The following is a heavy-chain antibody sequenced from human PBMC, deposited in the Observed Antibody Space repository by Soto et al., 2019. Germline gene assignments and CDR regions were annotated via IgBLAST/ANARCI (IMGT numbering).Heavy chain of an antibody. D-gene: IGHD4-17*01. CDR3: ARGWGQVTRWHSGDYIDL. CDR2: IWFDGSYK. V-gene: IGHV3-33*01. J-gene: IGHJ5*02. CDR1: GFTFRDYG. Sequence: AGGSLRLSCAASGFTFRDYGMHWVRQAPGKGLEWVAVIWFDGSYKNSVDSVKGRFTISRDNSNNTLHLQMNSLKVEDTAVYYCARGWGQVTRWHSGDYIDLWGQGTLVTVSS.